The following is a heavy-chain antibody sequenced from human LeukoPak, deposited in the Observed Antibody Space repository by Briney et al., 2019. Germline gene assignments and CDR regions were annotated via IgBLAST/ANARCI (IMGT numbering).Heavy chain of an antibody. CDR2: INWNGGST. Sequence: GGSLRLSCAASGFTFDDYGMSWVRQAPGKGLEWVSGINWNGGSTGYADSVKGRFTISRDNAKNSLYLQMNSLRAEDTALYHCARDIDRDDFWSGYSPNAFDIWGQGTMVTVSS. CDR3: ARDIDRDDFWSGYSPNAFDI. D-gene: IGHD3-3*01. CDR1: GFTFDDYG. V-gene: IGHV3-20*01. J-gene: IGHJ3*02.